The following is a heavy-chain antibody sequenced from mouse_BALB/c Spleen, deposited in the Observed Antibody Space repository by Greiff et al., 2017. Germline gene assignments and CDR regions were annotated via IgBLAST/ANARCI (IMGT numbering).Heavy chain of an antibody. CDR1: GYTFTSYV. CDR2: INPYNDGT. Sequence: VQLMESGADLVKPGASLKISCTASGYTFTSYVMSWVHQKPGQGLEWIGYINPYNDGTKYHEKFKGQATLTSDKSSSTAYLELSSLTSEDSAVYYCARSSMITKDYAMDYWGQGTSVTVSS. J-gene: IGHJ4*01. D-gene: IGHD2-4*01. V-gene: IGHV1-14*01. CDR3: ARSSMITKDYAMDY.